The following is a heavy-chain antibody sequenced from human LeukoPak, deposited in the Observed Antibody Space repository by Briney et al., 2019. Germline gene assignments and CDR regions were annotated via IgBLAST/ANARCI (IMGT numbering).Heavy chain of an antibody. CDR3: ARGLRDFWSGYTYGMDV. CDR2: IIPILGIA. D-gene: IGHD3-3*01. J-gene: IGHJ6*02. Sequence: ASVKVSCKASGGTFSSYAISWVRQAPGQGLEWMGRIIPILGIANYAQKFQGRVTMTRNTSISTAYMELSSLRSEDTAVYYCARGLRDFWSGYTYGMDVWGQGTTVTVSS. CDR1: GGTFSSYA. V-gene: IGHV1-69*04.